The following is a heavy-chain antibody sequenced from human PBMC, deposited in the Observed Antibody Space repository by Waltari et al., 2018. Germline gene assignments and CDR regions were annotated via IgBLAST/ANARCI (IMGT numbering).Heavy chain of an antibody. V-gene: IGHV3-48*01. D-gene: IGHD3-16*01. CDR3: ARDSRFPDGGLDY. CDR1: GFTFSSYA. Sequence: VQLVESGGGVVQPGRSLRLSCAASGFTFSSYAMHWVRQAPGKGLEWVSYISSSSSTIYYADSVKGRFTISRDNAKNSLYLQMNSLRAEDTAVYYCARDSRFPDGGLDYWGQGTLVTVSS. J-gene: IGHJ4*02. CDR2: ISSSSSTI.